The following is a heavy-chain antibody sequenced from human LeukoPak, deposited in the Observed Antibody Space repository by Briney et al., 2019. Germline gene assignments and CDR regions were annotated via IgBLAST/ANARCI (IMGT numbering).Heavy chain of an antibody. CDR1: GASISNSTYY. CDR3: ARSYYWDYYYYMDV. V-gene: IGHV4-39*07. Sequence: SETLSLTCNVSGASISNSTYYWGWIRQPPGKGLEWIGSIYYSGSTYCKPSLKSRLTISVDTSKNQFSLNLSSVTAADTAVYYCARSYYWDYYYYMDVWGKGTTVTISS. D-gene: IGHD3-10*01. CDR2: IYYSGST. J-gene: IGHJ6*03.